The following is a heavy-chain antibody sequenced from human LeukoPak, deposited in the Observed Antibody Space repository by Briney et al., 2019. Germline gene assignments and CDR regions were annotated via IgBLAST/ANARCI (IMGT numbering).Heavy chain of an antibody. J-gene: IGHJ4*02. CDR3: ASIYYGSGTYFGSYYFDY. CDR2: ISSSGSTI. V-gene: IGHV3-11*01. CDR1: GFPFSDYY. D-gene: IGHD3-10*01. Sequence: GSLRLSCAASGFPFSDYYMSWIRQAPGKGLEWVSYISSSGSTIYYADSVKGRFTISRDNAKNSLYLQMNSLRAEDTAVYYCASIYYGSGTYFGSYYFDYWGQGTLVTVSS.